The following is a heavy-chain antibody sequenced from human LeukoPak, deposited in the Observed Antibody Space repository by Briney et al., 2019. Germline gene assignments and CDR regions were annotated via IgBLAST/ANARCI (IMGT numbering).Heavy chain of an antibody. D-gene: IGHD6-25*01. J-gene: IGHJ4*02. CDR3: ARDTLAAADS. CDR2: TYYRSKWHN. CDR1: GDSVSRDGAA. V-gene: IGHV6-1*01. Sequence: SQTLSLTCAISGDSVSRDGAAWTWIRQFPSRGLEWLGRTYYRSKWHNEYAVSVRGRMAISPDTSKNQFSLHLSSVTPEDTAVYSCARDTLAAADSWGQGALVTVSS.